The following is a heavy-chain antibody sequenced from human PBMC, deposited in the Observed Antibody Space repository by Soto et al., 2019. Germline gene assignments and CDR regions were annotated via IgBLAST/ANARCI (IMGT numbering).Heavy chain of an antibody. V-gene: IGHV1-18*01. CDR2: ISAYNGDT. Sequence: ASVKVSCKAFGYTFTTYAINWVRQAPGRGLEWLGWISAYNGDTKFAQKFQDRVAMTTDASTSTAYMELRSLGSDDSAVYYCARDSLAARPGWFDPWGQGTPVTVSS. J-gene: IGHJ5*02. CDR3: ARDSLAARPGWFDP. D-gene: IGHD6-6*01. CDR1: GYTFTTYA.